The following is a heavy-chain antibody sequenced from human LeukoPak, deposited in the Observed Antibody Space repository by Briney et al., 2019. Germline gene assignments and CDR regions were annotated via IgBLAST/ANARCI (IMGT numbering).Heavy chain of an antibody. J-gene: IGHJ3*02. D-gene: IGHD6-19*01. CDR2: ISSSSSTI. Sequence: GGSLRLSCAASGFTFSSYSMNWVRQAPGKGLEWVSYISSSSSTIYYADSVKGRFTISRDNAKNSLYLQMNSLRAEDTALYYCAKDIGFGKAVAYAFDIWGQGTMVTVSS. CDR3: AKDIGFGKAVAYAFDI. V-gene: IGHV3-48*01. CDR1: GFTFSSYS.